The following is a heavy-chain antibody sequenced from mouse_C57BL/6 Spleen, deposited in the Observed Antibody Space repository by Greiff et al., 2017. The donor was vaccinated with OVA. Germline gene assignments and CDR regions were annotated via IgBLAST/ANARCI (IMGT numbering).Heavy chain of an antibody. CDR3: ASGYYDAMDY. Sequence: EVQLVESVAELVRPGASVKLSCTASGFNIKNTYMHWVKQRPEQGLEWIGMIYPANGNTKYAQKFQGKATITADTSSNTAYLQLSSLTSEDTAIYYCASGYYDAMDYWGQGTSVTVSS. V-gene: IGHV14-3*01. CDR2: IYPANGNT. CDR1: GFNIKNTY. J-gene: IGHJ4*01. D-gene: IGHD2-2*01.